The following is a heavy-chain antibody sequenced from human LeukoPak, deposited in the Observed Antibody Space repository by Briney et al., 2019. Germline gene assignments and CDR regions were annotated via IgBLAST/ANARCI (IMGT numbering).Heavy chain of an antibody. Sequence: ASVKVSCKASGYTFTSYGISWVRQAPGQGLEWMGWISAYNGNTNYAQKLQGRVTMTTDTSTSTAYMELRSLRFDDTAVYYCAREGSRYSRKKYGMDVWGQGTTVTVSS. V-gene: IGHV1-18*01. CDR3: AREGSRYSRKKYGMDV. J-gene: IGHJ6*02. D-gene: IGHD6-13*01. CDR1: GYTFTSYG. CDR2: ISAYNGNT.